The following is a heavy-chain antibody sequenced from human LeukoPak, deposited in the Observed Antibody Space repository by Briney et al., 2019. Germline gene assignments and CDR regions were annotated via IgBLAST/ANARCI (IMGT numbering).Heavy chain of an antibody. CDR3: ARVVSGKYYYYYYMDV. CDR2: ISSSGSTI. CDR1: GFTFSSYE. J-gene: IGHJ6*03. V-gene: IGHV3-48*03. D-gene: IGHD2-2*01. Sequence: PGGSLRLSCAASGFTFSSYEVNWVRQAPGKGLEWVSYISSSGSTIYYADSVKGRFTISRDNAKNSLYLQMNSLRAEDTAVYYCARVVSGKYYYYYYMDVWGKGTTVTISS.